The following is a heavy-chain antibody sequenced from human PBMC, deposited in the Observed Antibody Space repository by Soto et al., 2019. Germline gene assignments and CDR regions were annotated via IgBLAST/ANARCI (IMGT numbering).Heavy chain of an antibody. CDR2: IIPIFGTA. Sequence: SVKVSCKASGGTFSSYAISWVRQAPGQGLEWMGGIIPIFGTANYAQKFQGRVTITADKSTSTAYMELSSLRSEDTAVYYCARSVQCGGGSCYSGYYYGMDVWGQGTTVTVSS. D-gene: IGHD2-15*01. J-gene: IGHJ6*02. CDR1: GGTFSSYA. V-gene: IGHV1-69*06. CDR3: ARSVQCGGGSCYSGYYYGMDV.